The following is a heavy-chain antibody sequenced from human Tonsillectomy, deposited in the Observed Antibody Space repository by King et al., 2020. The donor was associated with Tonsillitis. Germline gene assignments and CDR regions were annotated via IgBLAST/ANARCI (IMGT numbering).Heavy chain of an antibody. V-gene: IGHV1-2*02. CDR1: GYTFTDYY. D-gene: IGHD2-2*01. Sequence: QLVQSGAEVEKPGASVKVSCKPSGYTFTDYYIHWVRQAPGQGLEWMGWINPNSGGTNSAQKFQGRVTLTRDTSISTAYMELSRLRSDDTAVYYCAREGVVATDVNWFDPWGQGTLVTVSS. CDR3: AREGVVATDVNWFDP. CDR2: INPNSGGT. J-gene: IGHJ5*02.